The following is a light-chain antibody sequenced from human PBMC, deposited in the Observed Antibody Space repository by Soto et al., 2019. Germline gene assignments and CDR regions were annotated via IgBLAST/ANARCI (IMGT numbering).Light chain of an antibody. CDR2: AAS. Sequence: DIRLTQSPSFLSASVGDRVTITCRASQGISSYLAWYQQKPGKAPKLLIYAASTLQSGVPSRFSGSGSGTEFTHTISILQPEDFATYYCQQLNSYPFLTFGGGTKVEIK. CDR1: QGISSY. V-gene: IGKV1-9*01. CDR3: QQLNSYPFLT. J-gene: IGKJ4*01.